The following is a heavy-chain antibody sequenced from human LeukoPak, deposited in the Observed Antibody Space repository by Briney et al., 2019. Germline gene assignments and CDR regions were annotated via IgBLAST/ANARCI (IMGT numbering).Heavy chain of an antibody. Sequence: GGSLRLSCAASGFTFSSYGMTWVRQAPGKGLEWVSYISSSSSTIYYADSVKGRFTISRDNAKNSLYLQLNSLRAEDTAVYYCARDQLDAFDIWGQGTMVTVSS. J-gene: IGHJ3*02. CDR1: GFTFSSYG. D-gene: IGHD1-1*01. V-gene: IGHV3-48*01. CDR3: ARDQLDAFDI. CDR2: ISSSSSTI.